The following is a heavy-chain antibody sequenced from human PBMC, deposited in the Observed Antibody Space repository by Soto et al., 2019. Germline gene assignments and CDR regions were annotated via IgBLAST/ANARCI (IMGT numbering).Heavy chain of an antibody. Sequence: ASVKVSCKASGCTFTSYDINWVRQATGQGLEWMGWMNPNSGNTGYAQKFQGRVTMTRNTSISTAYMELSSLRSEDTAVYYCARALYQLLLPVYFDYWGQGTLVTVSS. D-gene: IGHD2-2*01. CDR3: ARALYQLLLPVYFDY. J-gene: IGHJ4*02. V-gene: IGHV1-8*01. CDR2: MNPNSGNT. CDR1: GCTFTSYD.